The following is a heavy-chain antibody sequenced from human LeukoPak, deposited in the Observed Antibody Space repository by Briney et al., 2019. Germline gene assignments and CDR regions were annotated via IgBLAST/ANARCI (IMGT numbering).Heavy chain of an antibody. J-gene: IGHJ5*02. D-gene: IGHD3-10*01. CDR3: ARDSGTTGEVKFDP. CDR1: GYSISSGYY. Sequence: SETLSLTCTVSGYSISSGYYWSWIRQPPGKGLEWIGEINHSGSTNYNPSLKSRVTISVDTSKDQFSLKLSSVTAADTAVYYCARDSGTTGEVKFDPWGQGTLVTVSS. CDR2: INHSGST. V-gene: IGHV4-38-2*02.